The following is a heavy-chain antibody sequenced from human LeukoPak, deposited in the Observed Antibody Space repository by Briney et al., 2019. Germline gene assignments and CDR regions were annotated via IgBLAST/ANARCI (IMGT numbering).Heavy chain of an antibody. Sequence: PSETLSLTCAVSGGSISSSNWWSWVRQPPGKGLEWIGEIYHSGSTNYNPSLKSRVTISVDKSKNQFSLKLSSVTAADTAVYYCARLQGSGSTVGWFDPWGQGTLVTVSS. CDR3: ARLQGSGSTVGWFDP. CDR2: IYHSGST. D-gene: IGHD5-12*01. CDR1: GGSISSSNW. J-gene: IGHJ5*02. V-gene: IGHV4-4*02.